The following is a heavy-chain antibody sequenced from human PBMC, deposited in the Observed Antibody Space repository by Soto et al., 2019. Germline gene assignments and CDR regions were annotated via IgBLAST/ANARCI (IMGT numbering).Heavy chain of an antibody. CDR2: MNPNSDNT. V-gene: IGHV1-8*01. J-gene: IGHJ3*02. Sequence: QVQLVQSGAEVKKPGASVKFSCKASGYTFTSYDLNWLRQAPGQGLAWMRWMNPNSDNTGYAQKFQGSVTMTRNTSHGTAYMERSSLRSEDTGVYYWANNWNRGFDIWGQGAMVTVSS. CDR1: GYTFTSYD. CDR3: ANNWNRGFDI. D-gene: IGHD1-20*01.